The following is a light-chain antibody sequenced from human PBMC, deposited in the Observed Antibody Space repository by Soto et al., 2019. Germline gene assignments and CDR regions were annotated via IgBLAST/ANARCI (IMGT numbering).Light chain of an antibody. Sequence: EIVLTQSPGTLSLSPGERATLSCRASQSVSSSYLAWYQQKPGQAPRLLIYGASSRATGIPDRISGSGSGTDFTLTISRLEPEDFAVYYCQQYTNGPPYTFGQGTKLEIK. CDR3: QQYTNGPPYT. J-gene: IGKJ2*01. V-gene: IGKV3-20*01. CDR1: QSVSSSY. CDR2: GAS.